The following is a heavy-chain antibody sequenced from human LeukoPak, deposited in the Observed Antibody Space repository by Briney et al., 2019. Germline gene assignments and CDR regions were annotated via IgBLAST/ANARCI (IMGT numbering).Heavy chain of an antibody. V-gene: IGHV4-61*01. CDR2: NGNT. J-gene: IGHJ4*02. CDR3: ATYYVGIDGRGH. CDR1: GDSVSSGSHH. Sequence: KASETLSLTCTVSGDSVSSGSHHWSWIRQAPGKGLEWIGHNGNTEYNPSLKSRVTISIDTSKNQFSLKLSTVTAADTAVYYCATYYVGIDGRGHWGQGTLVTVSS. D-gene: IGHD3-10*02.